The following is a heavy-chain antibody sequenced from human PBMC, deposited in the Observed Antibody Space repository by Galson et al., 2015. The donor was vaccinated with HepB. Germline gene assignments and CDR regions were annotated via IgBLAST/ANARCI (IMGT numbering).Heavy chain of an antibody. J-gene: IGHJ5*02. V-gene: IGHV1-18*04. CDR2: ISAYNGNT. CDR1: GYTFTSYG. D-gene: IGHD4-11*01. CDR3: AREDYSNYGSHWFDP. Sequence: SVKVSCKASGYTFTSYGISWVRQAPGQGLEWMGWISAYNGNTNYAQKLQGRVTMTTDTSTSTAYMELRSLRSDDTAVYYCAREDYSNYGSHWFDPWGQGTLVTVSS.